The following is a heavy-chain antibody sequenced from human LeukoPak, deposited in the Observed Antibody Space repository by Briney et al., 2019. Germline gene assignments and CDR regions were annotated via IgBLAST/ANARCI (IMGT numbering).Heavy chain of an antibody. CDR2: INHSGST. D-gene: IGHD2-15*01. J-gene: IGHJ4*02. CDR3: ARGGCSGGSCSSDFDY. V-gene: IGHV4-34*01. CDR1: GGSFSGYY. Sequence: SETLSLXCAVYGGSFSGYYWSWIRQPPGKGLEWIGEINHSGSTNYNPSLKSRVTISVDTSKNQFSLKLSSVTAADTAVYYCARGGCSGGSCSSDFDYWGQGTLVTVSS.